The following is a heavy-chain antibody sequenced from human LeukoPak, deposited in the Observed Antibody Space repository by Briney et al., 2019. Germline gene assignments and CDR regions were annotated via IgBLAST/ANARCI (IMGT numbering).Heavy chain of an antibody. J-gene: IGHJ5*02. V-gene: IGHV1-8*01. CDR1: GYTFTSYD. CDR3: ARTGYYDFWSGYQKKNWFDP. Sequence: AASVKVYCKASGYTFTSYDINWVRQATGQGLEWMGWMNPNSGNTGYAQKFQGRVTMTRNTSISTAYMELSSLRSEDTAVYYCARTGYYDFWSGYQKKNWFDPWGQGTLVTVSS. CDR2: MNPNSGNT. D-gene: IGHD3-3*01.